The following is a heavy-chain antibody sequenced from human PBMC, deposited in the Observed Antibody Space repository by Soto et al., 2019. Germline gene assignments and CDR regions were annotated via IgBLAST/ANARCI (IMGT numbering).Heavy chain of an antibody. V-gene: IGHV3-23*01. CDR1: GFTFTDYA. CDR3: ARGSSGYISSWYYFDY. CDR2: ISGIGGST. Sequence: EVQLLESGGGLVQPGGSLRLSCAASGFTFTDYALSWVRQAPGKGLEWVATISGIGGSTYLADSVKGRFSISRDNSKNTVSLLMNSLRAEDTAVYFCARGSSGYISSWYYFDYWGRGTLVTVSS. J-gene: IGHJ4*02. D-gene: IGHD6-13*01.